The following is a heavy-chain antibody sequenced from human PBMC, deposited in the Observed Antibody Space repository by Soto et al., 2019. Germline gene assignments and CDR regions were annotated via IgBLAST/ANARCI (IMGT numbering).Heavy chain of an antibody. D-gene: IGHD3-22*01. J-gene: IGHJ6*02. V-gene: IGHV1-69*13. CDR3: ARAGYSDYYYGMDV. CDR2: IIPIFGTA. Sequence: GASVKVSCKASGGTFSSYAISWVRQAPGQGLEWMGGIIPIFGTANYAQKLQGRVTITADESTSTAYMELSSLRSEDTAVYYCARAGYSDYYYGMDVWGQGTTVTVSS. CDR1: GGTFSSYA.